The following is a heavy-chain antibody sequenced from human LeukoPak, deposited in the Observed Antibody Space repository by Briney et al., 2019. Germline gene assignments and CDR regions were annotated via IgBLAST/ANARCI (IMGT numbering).Heavy chain of an antibody. CDR3: ARAFNYYYGSGSYFH. CDR2: IYNGGST. V-gene: IGHV3-66*01. J-gene: IGHJ4*02. CDR1: GIDISYHY. D-gene: IGHD3-10*01. Sequence: GGSLRLSCVASGIDISYHYVGWVRQAPGKGLEWVSVIYNGGSTYYADSVKGRFTISRDNSKNTLYLQMNSLRAEDTAVYYCARAFNYYYGSGSYFHWGQGTLVTVSS.